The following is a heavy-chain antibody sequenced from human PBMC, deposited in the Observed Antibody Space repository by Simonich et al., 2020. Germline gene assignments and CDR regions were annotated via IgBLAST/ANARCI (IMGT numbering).Heavy chain of an antibody. V-gene: IGHV3-30*07. D-gene: IGHD2-15*01. CDR1: GFTFSSYA. CDR2: ISYDGSNK. Sequence: QVQLVESGGGVVQPGRSLRLSCAASGFTFSSYAMHWVRQAPGKGVGWGAVISYDGSNKYYEDSVKGRFTISRDKSKNTLYLQMNSLRAEDTAVYYCAREGLLLDAFDIWGQGTMVTVSS. CDR3: AREGLLLDAFDI. J-gene: IGHJ3*02.